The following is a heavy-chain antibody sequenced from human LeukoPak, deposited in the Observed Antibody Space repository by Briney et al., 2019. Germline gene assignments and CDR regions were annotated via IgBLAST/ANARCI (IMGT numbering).Heavy chain of an antibody. CDR3: ARRRYLASAFDI. Sequence: SETLSLTCTVSGGSISSYYWSWIRQPPGKGLEWIGYIYYSGSTNYNPSLKSRVTISVDTSKNQFSLKLSSVTAADTAVYYCARRRYLASAFDIWGQGTMVTVSS. D-gene: IGHD1-14*01. V-gene: IGHV4-59*01. CDR2: IYYSGST. CDR1: GGSISSYY. J-gene: IGHJ3*02.